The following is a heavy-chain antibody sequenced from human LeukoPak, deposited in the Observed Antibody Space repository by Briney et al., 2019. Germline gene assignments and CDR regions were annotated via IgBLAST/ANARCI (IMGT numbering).Heavy chain of an antibody. D-gene: IGHD6-13*01. J-gene: IGHJ5*02. CDR2: IKQDGSEK. CDR3: AKLTGYSSSWYTPNWFDP. CDR1: GFTFSSYW. V-gene: IGHV3-7*03. Sequence: EGSLRLSCAASGFTFSSYWMSWDRQAPGNGLEWVANIKQDGSEKYYVDSVKGRFTISRDNAKNSVYLQMNSLRAEDTAVYYCAKLTGYSSSWYTPNWFDPWGQGTLVTVSS.